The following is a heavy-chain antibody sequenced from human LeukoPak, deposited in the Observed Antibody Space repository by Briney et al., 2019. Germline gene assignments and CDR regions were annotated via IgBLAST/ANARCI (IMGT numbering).Heavy chain of an antibody. J-gene: IGHJ3*02. D-gene: IGHD3-22*01. Sequence: GGSLRLSCAASGFTFSSYGMHWVRQAPGKGLEWVAVISYDGSNKYYADSVKGRFTISRDNSKNTLYLQMNSLRAEDTAVYYCAAPLDSGGSFDIWGQGTMVTVSS. V-gene: IGHV3-30*03. CDR2: ISYDGSNK. CDR3: AAPLDSGGSFDI. CDR1: GFTFSSYG.